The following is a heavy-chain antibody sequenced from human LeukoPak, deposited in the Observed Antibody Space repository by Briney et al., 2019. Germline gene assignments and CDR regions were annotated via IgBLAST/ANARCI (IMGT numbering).Heavy chain of an antibody. CDR1: GFTFSSYG. D-gene: IGHD3-22*01. CDR3: ANRDIVVVITTGSAAQY. V-gene: IGHV3-30*02. Sequence: GGSLRLSCAASGFTFSSYGMHWVRQAPGKGLEWVAFIRYDGSNKYYADSVKGRFTISRDNSKNTLSLQMNSLRVEDTAVYYCANRDIVVVITTGSAAQYWGQGTLVTVSS. CDR2: IRYDGSNK. J-gene: IGHJ4*02.